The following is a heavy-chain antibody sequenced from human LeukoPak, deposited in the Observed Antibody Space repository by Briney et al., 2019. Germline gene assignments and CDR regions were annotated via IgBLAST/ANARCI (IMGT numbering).Heavy chain of an antibody. CDR3: ARGTYGANSYDYIDY. V-gene: IGHV3-53*01. D-gene: IGHD4-23*01. CDR1: GFTVSSNY. Sequence: GGSLRLSCAASGFTVSSNYMSWVRQAPGKGLEWVSVIYSGGSTYYADSVKGRFTISRDNSKNTLYLQMNSLRAEDTAVYYCARGTYGANSYDYIDYWGQGTLVTVSS. J-gene: IGHJ4*02. CDR2: IYSGGST.